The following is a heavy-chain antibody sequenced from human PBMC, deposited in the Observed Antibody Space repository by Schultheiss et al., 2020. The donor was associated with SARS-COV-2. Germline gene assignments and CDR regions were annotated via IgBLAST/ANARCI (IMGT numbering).Heavy chain of an antibody. CDR2: ISSSGSAI. D-gene: IGHD1-14*01. V-gene: IGHV3-48*04. J-gene: IGHJ3*02. CDR3: ARGWYSCAFDI. Sequence: GGSLRLPCAASGFTFSSYSMNRVRQAPGKGLEWVSYISSSGSAIYYADSVKGRFTISRDNAKNSLYLQMNSLRAEDTAVYRCARGWYSCAFDIWGQGTKVTVSS. CDR1: GFTFSSYS.